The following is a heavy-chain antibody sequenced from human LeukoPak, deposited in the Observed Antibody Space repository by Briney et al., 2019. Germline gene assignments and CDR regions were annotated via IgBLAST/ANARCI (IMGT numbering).Heavy chain of an antibody. CDR3: ARDGLWSHFYSDY. V-gene: IGHV3-7*01. D-gene: IGHD2-21*01. Sequence: GGSLRLSCAASGFTFSSYWMSWVRRAPGKGLEWVANIKQDGSEKYYVDSVKGRFTISRDNAKNSLYLQMNSLRAEDTAVYYCARDGLWSHFYSDYWGQGTLVTVSS. CDR1: GFTFSSYW. CDR2: IKQDGSEK. J-gene: IGHJ4*02.